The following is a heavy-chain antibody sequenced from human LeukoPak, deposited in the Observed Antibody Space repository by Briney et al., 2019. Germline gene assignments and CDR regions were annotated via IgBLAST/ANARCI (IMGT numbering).Heavy chain of an antibody. CDR2: IYYSGST. CDR1: GGSISSGGYY. CDR3: AAATPDYYYYMDV. V-gene: IGHV4-31*03. Sequence: SETLSLTCTVSGGSISSGGYYWSWIRQHPGKGLEWIGYIYYSGSTYYNPSLKSRVTISVDTSKNQFSLKLSSVTAADTAVYYCAAATPDYYYYMDVWGKGTTVTVSS. J-gene: IGHJ6*03.